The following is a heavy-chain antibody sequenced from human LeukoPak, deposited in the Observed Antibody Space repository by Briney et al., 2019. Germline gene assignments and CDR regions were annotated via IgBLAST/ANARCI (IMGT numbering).Heavy chain of an antibody. CDR3: TRARHGNCYWDH. CDR1: EYSFTDYW. V-gene: IGHV5-51*01. Sequence: GESLKISCKDSEYSFTDYWIGWVCQMPGRGLEWMGTIRAADSDTKYSPSFQGQVTISADKSTSTAYLQWRSLKASDTAIYYCTRARHGNCYWDHWGQGTLVTVSS. CDR2: IRAADSDT. D-gene: IGHD1-7*01. J-gene: IGHJ4*02.